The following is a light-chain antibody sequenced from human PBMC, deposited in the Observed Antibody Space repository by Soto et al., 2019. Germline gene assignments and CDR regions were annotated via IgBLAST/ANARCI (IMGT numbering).Light chain of an antibody. Sequence: QSVLTQPPSASGSLRQSVTISCTGTSSDVGDYTYVSWYQQHPGKAPKFIIYEVNKRPSGVPDRFSGSKSGNTASLTVSGLQAEDEDDYYCSSYAGNTKMVFGGGTKLTVL. CDR1: SSDVGDYTY. CDR2: EVN. CDR3: SSYAGNTKMV. J-gene: IGLJ3*02. V-gene: IGLV2-8*01.